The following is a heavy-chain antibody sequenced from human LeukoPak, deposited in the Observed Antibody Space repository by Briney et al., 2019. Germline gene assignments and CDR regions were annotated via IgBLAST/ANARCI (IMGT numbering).Heavy chain of an antibody. V-gene: IGHV5-51*01. J-gene: IGHJ3*01. CDR3: ARHQNGDYSDASAF. CDR1: GYMFTNHW. Sequence: PGESLKISCKGSGYMFTNHWIDWVRQMPGKGLEWLGTIRPSDSSVRYSPSCQGQVSISVDSSIDTAYLQWSSLKASDTAIYYCARHQNGDYSDASAFWGQGTMVSVSS. D-gene: IGHD2-15*01. CDR2: IRPSDSSV.